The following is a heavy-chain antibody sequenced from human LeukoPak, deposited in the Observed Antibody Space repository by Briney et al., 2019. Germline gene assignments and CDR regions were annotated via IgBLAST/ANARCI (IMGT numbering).Heavy chain of an antibody. CDR1: GGSFSGYY. CDR2: IKHSGKT. J-gene: IGHJ4*02. CDR3: ARGPRFGYCSGGSCYSGSYFDY. Sequence: SVTLSLTCAVYGGSFSGYYWSWIRQPPGKGLEWIGEIKHSGKTNYNQSLKSRVTISVNTSKNQLSLKLSSVTAADTAVYYCARGPRFGYCSGGSCYSGSYFDYWGQGTLVTVSS. V-gene: IGHV4-34*01. D-gene: IGHD2-15*01.